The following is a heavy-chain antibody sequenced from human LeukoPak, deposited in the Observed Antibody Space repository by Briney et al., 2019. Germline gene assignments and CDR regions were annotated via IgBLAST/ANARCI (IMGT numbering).Heavy chain of an antibody. CDR2: IYSSGST. Sequence: KPSETLSLTFTVSGGSISTYYWNWIRQPTGKGLEWIGRIYSSGSTSYNPPLKSRVTMSVDMSKNQFSLKLSSVTAADTAVYYCARGKVVAGTPGQNSWDNWGQGFLVTVSS. CDR3: ARGKVVAGTPGQNSWDN. CDR1: GGSISTYY. V-gene: IGHV4-4*07. J-gene: IGHJ4*02. D-gene: IGHD6-19*01.